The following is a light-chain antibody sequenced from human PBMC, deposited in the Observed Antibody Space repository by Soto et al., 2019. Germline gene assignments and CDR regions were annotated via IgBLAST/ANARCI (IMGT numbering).Light chain of an antibody. CDR2: EVN. CDR3: SSFTRSSTYV. V-gene: IGLV2-14*01. J-gene: IGLJ1*01. Sequence: QSALTPPASVSGPPGQSITISCTGTSSDVGAYNFVSWYQQYPGKAPKVMIYEVNNRPSGVSNRFSGSKSGNTASLTISGLQAEDEADYYCSSFTRSSTYVFGSGTKVTVL. CDR1: SSDVGAYNF.